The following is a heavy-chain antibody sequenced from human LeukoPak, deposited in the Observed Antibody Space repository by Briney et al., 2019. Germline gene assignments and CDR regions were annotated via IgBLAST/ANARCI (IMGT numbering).Heavy chain of an antibody. J-gene: IGHJ4*02. CDR2: ITGSGGST. V-gene: IGHV3-23*01. D-gene: IGHD6-13*01. Sequence: GGSLRLSCAASGFTFSSYAMSWVRQAPGKGLEWVSGITGSGGSTYYADSVKGRFTISRDNSKNTLYLQMNNLRVEDTAVYYCARPPYSSTWYYFDYWGQGTLVTVSS. CDR3: ARPPYSSTWYYFDY. CDR1: GFTFSSYA.